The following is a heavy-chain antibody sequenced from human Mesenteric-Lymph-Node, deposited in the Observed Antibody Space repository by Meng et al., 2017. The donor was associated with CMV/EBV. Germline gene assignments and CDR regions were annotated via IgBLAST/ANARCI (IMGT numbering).Heavy chain of an antibody. J-gene: IGHJ4*02. V-gene: IGHV1-8*01. Sequence: ASVKVSCKASGYTFTSYDINWVRQATGQGLEWMGWMNPSSGNTGHTQHFQGRVTITRNISTRTVYMELSGLTSEDTAVYYCAKAAPGVNGWFTFLDSWGQGPLVTVSS. CDR3: AKAAPGVNGWFTFLDS. CDR1: GYTFTSYD. CDR2: MNPSSGNT. D-gene: IGHD6-19*01.